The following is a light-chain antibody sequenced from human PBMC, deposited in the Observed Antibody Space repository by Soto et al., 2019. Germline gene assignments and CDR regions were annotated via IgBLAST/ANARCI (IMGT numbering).Light chain of an antibody. V-gene: IGLV2-14*01. Sequence: QSALTQPASVSGSPGQSITISCTGTSSDVGGYNYVSWYQQHPDKAPKLMIFDVSSRPSGVSNRFSGSKSGNTASLTISGLQAEDEADYYGCSKTSSSTVLFGGGTKLTVL. CDR2: DVS. CDR1: SSDVGGYNY. CDR3: CSKTSSSTVL. J-gene: IGLJ2*01.